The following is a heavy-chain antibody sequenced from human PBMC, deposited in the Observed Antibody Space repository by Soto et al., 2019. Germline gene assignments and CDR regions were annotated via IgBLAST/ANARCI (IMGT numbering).Heavy chain of an antibody. CDR1: GFTVSSNY. Sequence: EVQMVETGGGLIQPGGSLRLSCADSGFTVSSNYMSWVRQAPGKGLEWVSVIYSGGSTYYADSVKGRFTISRDNSKNTLYLQMNSLRAEDTAVYYCAKEDIYNWNYVGAFDIWGQGTMVTVSS. V-gene: IGHV3-53*02. D-gene: IGHD1-7*01. CDR2: IYSGGST. CDR3: AKEDIYNWNYVGAFDI. J-gene: IGHJ3*02.